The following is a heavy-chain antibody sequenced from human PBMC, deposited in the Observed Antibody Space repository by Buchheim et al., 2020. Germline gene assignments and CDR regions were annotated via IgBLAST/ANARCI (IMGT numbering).Heavy chain of an antibody. CDR1: GFTFSSYD. Sequence: QVQLVESGGGVVQPGRSLRLSCAASGFTFSSYDMHWIRQAPGKGLEWVAVISYDGSNKYFADSVKGRFTISRDNSKNTPYLQMNSLRAEDTAVYYCAKILRYGLDYWGQGTL. CDR2: ISYDGSNK. V-gene: IGHV3-30*18. D-gene: IGHD3-9*01. J-gene: IGHJ4*02. CDR3: AKILRYGLDY.